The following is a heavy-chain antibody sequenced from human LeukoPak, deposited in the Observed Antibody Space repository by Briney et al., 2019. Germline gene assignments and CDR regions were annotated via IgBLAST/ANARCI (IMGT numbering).Heavy chain of an antibody. Sequence: ASVKVSCQASGYTFTTYYMHWVRQAPGQGLEWLGRINPSGGSTSYAQKFQGRITMTRDTSTSTVYMDLTSLRSEDTAVYYCARGYYDFPFWGQGTLVTVSS. D-gene: IGHD3-3*01. V-gene: IGHV1-46*01. J-gene: IGHJ4*02. CDR1: GYTFTTYY. CDR2: INPSGGST. CDR3: ARGYYDFPF.